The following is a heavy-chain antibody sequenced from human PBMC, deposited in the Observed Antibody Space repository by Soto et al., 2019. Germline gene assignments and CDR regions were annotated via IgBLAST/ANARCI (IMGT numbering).Heavy chain of an antibody. CDR3: AAFRGSLGMDV. V-gene: IGHV1-58*01. CDR1: GFTFTSSA. Sequence: GDSVKVSCKASGFTFTSSAVQWVRQARGQRLEWIGWIVVGSGNTNYAQKFQERVTITRDMSTSTAYMELSSLRSEDTAVYYCAAFRGSLGMDVWGQGTTVTVSS. CDR2: IVVGSGNT. J-gene: IGHJ6*02. D-gene: IGHD3-16*01.